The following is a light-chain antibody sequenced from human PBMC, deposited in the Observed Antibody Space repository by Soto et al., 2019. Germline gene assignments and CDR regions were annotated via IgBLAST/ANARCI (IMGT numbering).Light chain of an antibody. Sequence: EIVLTQSPATLSLSPGERATLSCRASQSVSSYLAWYQQKPGQAPRLLIYDASNRATGIPARFSGSGSGTEFTLTISSLQPEDAAIYYCQQYSIWRTFGQGTKVDIK. V-gene: IGKV3-11*01. J-gene: IGKJ1*01. CDR2: DAS. CDR3: QQYSIWRT. CDR1: QSVSSY.